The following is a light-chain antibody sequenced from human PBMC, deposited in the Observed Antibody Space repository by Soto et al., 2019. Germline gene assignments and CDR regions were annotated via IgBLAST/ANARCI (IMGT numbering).Light chain of an antibody. CDR3: QQYNTYWT. CDR1: QTISRW. V-gene: IGKV1-5*03. CDR2: EAS. Sequence: DIQMTQFPSTLSASVGDRVTITCRASQTISRWLAWYQQKPGKAPKLLIYEASTLESGVPPRFSGSGSGTEFTLTINCLQPDDFATYYCQQYNTYWTFGQGTKVEIK. J-gene: IGKJ1*01.